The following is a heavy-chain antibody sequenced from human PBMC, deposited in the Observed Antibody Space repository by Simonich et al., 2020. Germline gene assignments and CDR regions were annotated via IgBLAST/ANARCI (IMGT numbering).Heavy chain of an antibody. J-gene: IGHJ4*02. CDR3: ARDQGGRAAAATDY. Sequence: QVQLVQSGAEVKKPGASVKVSCKASGYTFTSYGISWVLQAPGQVLEWMGCINDYNDNTNYEQKLQGRVTMTTDTSTSTAYMELRSLRSDDTAVDYCARDQGGRAAAATDYWGQGTLVTVSS. CDR1: GYTFTSYG. D-gene: IGHD6-13*01. V-gene: IGHV1-18*01. CDR2: INDYNDNT.